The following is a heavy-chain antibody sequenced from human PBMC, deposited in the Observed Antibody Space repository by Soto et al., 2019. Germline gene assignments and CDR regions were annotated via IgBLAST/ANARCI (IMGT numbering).Heavy chain of an antibody. CDR1: GFSFGDYV. D-gene: IGHD6-13*01. Sequence: EVQLLESGGGVVRPGGSLRLSCEASGFSFGDYVMNWVRQGQGKGLEWVSSIGGRDGSTYYADSVKGRFTISRDNSKNTVFLQMEGLGGEDTGVYYCGKGRGVSWDGGPPPNWFNPWGQGTQVIVSS. V-gene: IGHV3-23*01. CDR2: IGGRDGST. CDR3: GKGRGVSWDGGPPPNWFNP. J-gene: IGHJ5*02.